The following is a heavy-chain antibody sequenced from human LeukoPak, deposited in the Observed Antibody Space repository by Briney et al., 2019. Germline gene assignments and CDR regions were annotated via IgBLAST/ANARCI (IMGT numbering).Heavy chain of an antibody. CDR3: ASPKGYCSSSSCLFFGVIDY. CDR1: GGSISSGSYY. Sequence: PSETLSLTCTVSGGSISSGSYYWSWIRQPAGKGLEWIGRIYTSGSTNYNPSLKSRVTISVDTSKNQFSLKLSSVTAADTAVYYCASPKGYCSSSSCLFFGVIDYWGQGTLVTVSS. CDR2: IYTSGST. D-gene: IGHD2-15*01. V-gene: IGHV4-61*02. J-gene: IGHJ4*02.